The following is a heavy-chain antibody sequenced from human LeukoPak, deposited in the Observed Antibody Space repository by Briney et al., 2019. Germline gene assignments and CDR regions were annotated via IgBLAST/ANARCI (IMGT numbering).Heavy chain of an antibody. CDR1: GYTFTSYY. CDR2: INPSGGST. CDR3: HLNTYYYDSSGYYTRGPYYYYYYMDV. D-gene: IGHD3-22*01. J-gene: IGHJ6*03. Sequence: GASVKVSCKSSGYTFTSYYMHWVRQAPGQGLEWMGIINPSGGSTSYAQKFQGRVTMTRDMSTSTVYMELSSLRSEDTAVYYCHLNTYYYDSSGYYTRGPYYYYYYMDVWGKGTTVTVSS. V-gene: IGHV1-46*01.